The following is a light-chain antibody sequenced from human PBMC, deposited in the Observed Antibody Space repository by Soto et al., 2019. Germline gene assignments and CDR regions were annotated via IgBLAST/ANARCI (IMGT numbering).Light chain of an antibody. J-gene: IGKJ4*01. CDR2: GAS. V-gene: IGKV3D-20*02. CDR3: QQRSNWPLT. Sequence: TQSPSTLSGSVGDRVTLPCRASQSVSSSYLAWYQQKPGQAPRLLIYGASSRATGIPDRFSGSGSGTDFTLTISSLEPEDFAVYYCQQRSNWPLTFGGGTKVDIK. CDR1: QSVSSSY.